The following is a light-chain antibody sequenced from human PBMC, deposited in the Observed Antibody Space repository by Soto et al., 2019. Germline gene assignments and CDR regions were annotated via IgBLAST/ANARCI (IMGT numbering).Light chain of an antibody. V-gene: IGKV1-5*01. CDR3: QQSSRSPIT. CDR1: QNIGRW. CDR2: HAS. J-gene: IGKJ5*01. Sequence: QSTYPMSASIGESVTLSGRASQNIGRWLAWYQQKPGTAPNLLIYHASNLRGGVPSRFCGGGSGTEYIVLITRHQPEDVATYYCQQSSRSPITFGVGTRLEIK.